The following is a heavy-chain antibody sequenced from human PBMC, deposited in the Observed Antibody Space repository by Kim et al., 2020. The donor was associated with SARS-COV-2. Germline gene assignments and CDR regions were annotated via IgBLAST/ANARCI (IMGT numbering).Heavy chain of an antibody. J-gene: IGHJ4*02. Sequence: SETLSLTCTVSGGSISSSSYYWGWIRQPPGKGLEWIGSIYYSGSTYYNPSLKSRVTISVDTSKNQFSLKLSSVTAADTAVYYCGSSLLYYDYVWGTLFDYWGQGTLVTVSS. CDR3: GSSLLYYDYVWGTLFDY. V-gene: IGHV4-39*01. D-gene: IGHD3-16*01. CDR1: GGSISSSSYY. CDR2: IYYSGST.